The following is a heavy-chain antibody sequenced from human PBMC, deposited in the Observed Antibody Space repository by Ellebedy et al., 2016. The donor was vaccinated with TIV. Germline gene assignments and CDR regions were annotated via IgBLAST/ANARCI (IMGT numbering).Heavy chain of an antibody. J-gene: IGHJ4*02. Sequence: GESLKISCAASGFAFGSYTMIWVRQAPGKGLEWLSSISGTETYIYYAESVKGRFTISRDNAEGSLYLQMNSLRVEDTAVYFCARRFIGGGAHNDSWGQGTLVTVSS. CDR3: ARRFIGGGAHNDS. V-gene: IGHV3-21*01. CDR2: ISGTETYI. D-gene: IGHD2-21*01. CDR1: GFAFGSYT.